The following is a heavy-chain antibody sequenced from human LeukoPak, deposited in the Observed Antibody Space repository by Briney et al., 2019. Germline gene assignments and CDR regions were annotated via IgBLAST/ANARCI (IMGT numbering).Heavy chain of an antibody. CDR2: IYTSGST. V-gene: IGHV4-4*07. CDR3: ARESVDILTGYQTYYYYYMDV. J-gene: IGHJ6*03. Sequence: ASETLSLTCIVSGGSISSYYWSWIRQPAGKGLEWIGRIYTSGSTNYNPSLKSRVTMSVDTSKNQFSLKLSSVTAADTAVYYCARESVDILTGYQTYYYYYMDVWGKGTTVTISS. D-gene: IGHD3-9*01. CDR1: GGSISSYY.